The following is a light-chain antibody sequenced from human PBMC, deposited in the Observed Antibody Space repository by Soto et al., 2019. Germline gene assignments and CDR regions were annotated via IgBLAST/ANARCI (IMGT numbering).Light chain of an antibody. V-gene: IGKV1-39*01. Sequence: DIQMTQSPSSLSVSVGDKVTITCRASRSISNYLNWYQQKPGNAPELLIYASVNLQSGVPSRFSGSGSGTDFPLTINSLQTDDFATYYCQQSYNTPYTCGQGTKLEI. CDR2: ASV. CDR1: RSISNY. CDR3: QQSYNTPYT. J-gene: IGKJ2*01.